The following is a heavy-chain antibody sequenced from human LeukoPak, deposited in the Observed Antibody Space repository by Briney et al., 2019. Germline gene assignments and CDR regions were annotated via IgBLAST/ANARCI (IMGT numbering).Heavy chain of an antibody. Sequence: GGSLRLSCAASGFTVGSNYMNWVRQAPGKGLEWVSVVYSGGSTYYADSVKGRFTISRDYSKNTLYLLMNNLRAEDTAVYHCASPSAEMTAINGRYFDVWGRGTLVTVSS. D-gene: IGHD5-24*01. CDR1: GFTVGSNY. J-gene: IGHJ2*01. CDR3: ASPSAEMTAINGRYFDV. CDR2: VYSGGST. V-gene: IGHV3-66*01.